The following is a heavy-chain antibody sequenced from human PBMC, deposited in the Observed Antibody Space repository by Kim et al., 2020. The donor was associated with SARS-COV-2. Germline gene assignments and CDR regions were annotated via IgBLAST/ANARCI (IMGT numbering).Heavy chain of an antibody. CDR2: IKSKTDGGTT. V-gene: IGHV3-15*01. CDR3: TTDFFLWFVSTPDY. J-gene: IGHJ4*02. Sequence: GGSLRLSCAASGFTFSNAWMSWVRQAPGKGLEWVGRIKSKTDGGTTDYAAPVKGRFTISRDDSKNTLYLQMNSLKTEDTAVYYCTTDFFLWFVSTPDYWGQGTLVTVSS. CDR1: GFTFSNAW. D-gene: IGHD3-10*01.